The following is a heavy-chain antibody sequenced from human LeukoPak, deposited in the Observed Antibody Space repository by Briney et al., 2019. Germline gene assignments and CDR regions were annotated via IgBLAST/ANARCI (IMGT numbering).Heavy chain of an antibody. Sequence: GGSLRLSCAASGFTFSSYSTNWVRQAPGKGLEWVSSISSSSSYIYYADSVKGRFTISRDNAKNSLYLQMNSLRAADTAVYYCAREGVEIATSPLFDPWGQGTLVTVAS. D-gene: IGHD5-24*01. CDR2: ISSSSSYI. CDR3: AREGVEIATSPLFDP. CDR1: GFTFSSYS. V-gene: IGHV3-21*01. J-gene: IGHJ5*02.